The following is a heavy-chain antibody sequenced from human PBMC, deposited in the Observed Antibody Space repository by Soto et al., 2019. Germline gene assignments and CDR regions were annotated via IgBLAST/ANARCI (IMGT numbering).Heavy chain of an antibody. V-gene: IGHV4-4*02. J-gene: IGHJ4*02. D-gene: IGHD3-22*01. CDR2: IYHSGST. CDR1: GGSISSNNW. CDR3: ARDACYYDRGVFDS. Sequence: SETLSLTCAVSGGSISSNNWWSWVRQPPGKGLEWIGEIYHSGSTNYNPSLKSRVTISVDKSKNQFSLKLSSVTAADTAVYYCARDACYYDRGVFDSWGQGTLVTVSS.